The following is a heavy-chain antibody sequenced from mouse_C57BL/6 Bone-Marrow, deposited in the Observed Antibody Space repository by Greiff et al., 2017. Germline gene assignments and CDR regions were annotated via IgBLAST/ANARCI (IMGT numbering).Heavy chain of an antibody. Sequence: VQLQQSGTVLARPGASVKMSCKTSGYTFTSYWMHWVKQRPGQGLEWIGAIYPGNSDTSYNQKFKGKATLTAVTSARTAYMQLSSLTNEDSAVYYCTRRLLRCHFAFWGEGTLVTVSA. D-gene: IGHD1-1*01. J-gene: IGHJ3*01. V-gene: IGHV1-5*01. CDR3: TRRLLRCHFAF. CDR1: GYTFTSYW. CDR2: IYPGNSDT.